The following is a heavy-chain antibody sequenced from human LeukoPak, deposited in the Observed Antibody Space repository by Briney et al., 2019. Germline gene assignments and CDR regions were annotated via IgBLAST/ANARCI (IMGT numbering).Heavy chain of an antibody. V-gene: IGHV3-21*01. J-gene: IGHJ6*02. Sequence: GGSLRLSCAASGFTFSSYSMNWVRQAPGKGLEWVSSISSSSGYIYYADSVKGRFTISRDNAENSLYLQMNSLRAEDTAVYYCARDRRGIEDYYGMDVWGQGTTVTVSS. CDR3: ARDRRGIEDYYGMDV. CDR1: GFTFSSYS. CDR2: ISSSSGYI. D-gene: IGHD3-10*01.